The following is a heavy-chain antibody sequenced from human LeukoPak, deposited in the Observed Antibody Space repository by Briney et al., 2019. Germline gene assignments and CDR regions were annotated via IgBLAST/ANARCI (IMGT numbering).Heavy chain of an antibody. D-gene: IGHD5-12*01. V-gene: IGHV4-59*12. CDR2: IYYSGST. CDR3: ARGYSGYDY. J-gene: IGHJ4*02. Sequence: SETLSLTCTVSGGSINSYYWSWIRQPPGKGLEWIGYIYYSGSTYYNPSLKSRVTISVDTSKNQFSLKLSSVTAADTAVYYCARGYSGYDYWGQGTLVTVSS. CDR1: GGSINSYY.